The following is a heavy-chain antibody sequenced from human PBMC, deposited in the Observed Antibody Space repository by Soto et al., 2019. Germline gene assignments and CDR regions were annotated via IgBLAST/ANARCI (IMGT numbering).Heavy chain of an antibody. V-gene: IGHV1-69*08. CDR2: SIPILGIA. D-gene: IGHD3-10*01. Sequence: QVQLVQSGAEVKKPGSSVKVSCKASGGTFSSYTISWVRQAPGQGLEWMGRSIPILGIANYAQKFQGRVTITADKSTSTAYMELSSLRSEDTAVYYCARDQGYGSGRDWYFDLWGRGTLVTVSS. J-gene: IGHJ2*01. CDR3: ARDQGYGSGRDWYFDL. CDR1: GGTFSSYT.